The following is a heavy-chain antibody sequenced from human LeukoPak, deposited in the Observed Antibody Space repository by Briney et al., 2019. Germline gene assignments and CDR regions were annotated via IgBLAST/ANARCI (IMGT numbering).Heavy chain of an antibody. CDR1: GFTFSSYA. J-gene: IGHJ4*02. CDR3: ASGDDSSGYHFAWLFDY. D-gene: IGHD3-22*01. CDR2: ISYDGSNK. Sequence: GWSLRLSCAASGFTFSSYAMHWVRQAPGKGLEWVAVISYDGSNKYYADSVKGRFTISRDNSKNTLYLQMNSLRAEDTAVYYCASGDDSSGYHFAWLFDYWGQGTLVTVSS. V-gene: IGHV3-30-3*01.